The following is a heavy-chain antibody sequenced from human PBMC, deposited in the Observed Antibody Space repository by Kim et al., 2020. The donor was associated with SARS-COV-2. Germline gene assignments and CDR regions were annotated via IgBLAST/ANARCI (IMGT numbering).Heavy chain of an antibody. D-gene: IGHD6-13*01. Sequence: ADSVKGGFTSSRDNAKNSLFLQMNSLRAEDTAVYYCARGSIAVAGGLDYWGQGTLVTVSS. V-gene: IGHV3-21*01. J-gene: IGHJ4*02. CDR3: ARGSIAVAGGLDY.